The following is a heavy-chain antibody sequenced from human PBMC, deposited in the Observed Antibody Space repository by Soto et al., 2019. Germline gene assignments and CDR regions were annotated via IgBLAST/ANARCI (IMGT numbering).Heavy chain of an antibody. D-gene: IGHD2-8*02. Sequence: SETLSLTCTVSGGSISSYYWGWIRQPPGKGLEWIGYIYYSGSTYYNPSLKSRVTISLDTSKNQFSLKLSSVTAADTAVYYCARDKITGLFDYWGQGTPVTVSS. CDR1: GGSISSYY. J-gene: IGHJ4*02. V-gene: IGHV4-59*12. CDR3: ARDKITGLFDY. CDR2: IYYSGST.